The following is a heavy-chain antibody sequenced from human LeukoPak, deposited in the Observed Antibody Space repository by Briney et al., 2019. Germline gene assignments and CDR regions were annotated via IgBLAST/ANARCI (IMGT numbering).Heavy chain of an antibody. CDR3: ARDADIGVLDY. J-gene: IGHJ4*02. D-gene: IGHD5-12*01. CDR2: ISYDGIDK. V-gene: IGHV3-30*01. CDR1: GFTFTTYA. Sequence: GGSLRLSCAASGFTFTTYAIHWVLQAPGTGLEWVAVISYDGIDKYYADFVQGRFTISRDNSKNKLYLEMNSLRPEYTAVYYCARDADIGVLDYWGQGILVTVSS.